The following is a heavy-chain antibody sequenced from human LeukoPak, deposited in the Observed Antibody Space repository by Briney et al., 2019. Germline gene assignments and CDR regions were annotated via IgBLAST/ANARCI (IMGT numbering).Heavy chain of an antibody. Sequence: GGSLRLSCAAYGFTFNNAWMNWVRQAPGKGLEWVGRFKSKTDGGTIDYAAPVKGRFTISRDDSKNTLYLQMNSLKTEDTAVYYCTTGGYRYGDDYWGQGTLVTVSS. J-gene: IGHJ4*02. D-gene: IGHD5-18*01. CDR1: GFTFNNAW. CDR3: TTGGYRYGDDY. V-gene: IGHV3-15*07. CDR2: FKSKTDGGTI.